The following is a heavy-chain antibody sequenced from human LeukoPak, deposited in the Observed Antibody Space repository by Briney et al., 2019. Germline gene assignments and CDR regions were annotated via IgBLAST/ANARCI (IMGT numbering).Heavy chain of an antibody. V-gene: IGHV4-59*08. CDR2: IYYSGST. J-gene: IGHJ4*02. CDR3: ARGGQQRLAPFDY. CDR1: GGSLSSYY. Sequence: SETLSLTCTVSGGSLSSYYWSWIRQPPGKGLEWIGYIYYSGSTDYNPSLKSRVTLSLDTSKNQFSLKLSSVTAADTAVYYCARGGQQRLAPFDYWGQGVLVTVSS. D-gene: IGHD6-19*01.